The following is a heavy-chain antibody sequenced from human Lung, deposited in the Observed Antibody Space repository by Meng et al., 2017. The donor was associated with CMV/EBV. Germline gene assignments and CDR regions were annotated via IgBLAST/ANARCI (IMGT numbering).Heavy chain of an antibody. CDR2: VVYSGTT. V-gene: IGHV4-39*01. D-gene: IGHD1-14*01. CDR3: ARHHHSPTFDY. CDR1: GGSISSSSYY. J-gene: IGHJ4*02. Sequence: LQLQELGPGLVKPSETLSLTCTVSGGSISSSSYYWAWIRQPPGEGLEWFGSVVYSGTTYYTSSLKSRVSISVDTSKNQFSLKLSSVTAADTAVYYCARHHHSPTFDYWGQGTLVTVSS.